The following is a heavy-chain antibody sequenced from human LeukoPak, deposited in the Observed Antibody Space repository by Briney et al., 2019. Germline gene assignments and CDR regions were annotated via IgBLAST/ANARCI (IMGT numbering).Heavy chain of an antibody. CDR3: ARHTPYWFDP. CDR2: IYYSGST. D-gene: IGHD2-15*01. CDR1: GGSISSSSYY. Sequence: KPSETLSLTCTVSGGSISSSSYYWGWIRQPPGKGLEWTGSIYYSGSTYYNPSLKSRVNISVDTSNNQFSLKLSSVSGADTAVYYCARHTPYWFDPWGEGTLVTVSS. V-gene: IGHV4-39*01. J-gene: IGHJ5*02.